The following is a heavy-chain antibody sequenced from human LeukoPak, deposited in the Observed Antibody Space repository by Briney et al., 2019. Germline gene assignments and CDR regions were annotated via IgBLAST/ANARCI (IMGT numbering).Heavy chain of an antibody. J-gene: IGHJ4*02. Sequence: ASETLSLTCTDSGGSISSFSWSWIRQPPGKGLEWIGCIYYSGSTSYTPSLKSRVTISVDTSKSQISLNLSSMTAADTAVYYCARDSGGNYLDYWGQGTLVTVSS. CDR1: GGSISSFS. V-gene: IGHV4-59*01. CDR3: ARDSGGNYLDY. CDR2: IYYSGST. D-gene: IGHD1-1*01.